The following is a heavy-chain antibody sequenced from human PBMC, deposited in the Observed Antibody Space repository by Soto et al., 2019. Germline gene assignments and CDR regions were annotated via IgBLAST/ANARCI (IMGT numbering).Heavy chain of an antibody. D-gene: IGHD2-15*01. J-gene: IGHJ6*02. V-gene: IGHV1-46*01. Sequence: FASSYRRWVRHSNGKGLEWMGMIDTSGGSTTYAQKFQGRITMTPDTATSTAYMQLRSLRSDDTAVYYCARDRGYCCGGSGYSRYYSSGTAVLRHRTTVPGSS. CDR1: FASSY. CDR3: ARDRGYCCGGSGYSRYYSSGTAV. CDR2: IDTSGGST.